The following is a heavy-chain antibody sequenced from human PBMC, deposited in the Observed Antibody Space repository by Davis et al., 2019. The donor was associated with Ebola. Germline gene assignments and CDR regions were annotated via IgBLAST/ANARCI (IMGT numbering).Heavy chain of an antibody. D-gene: IGHD3-10*01. CDR1: GYTSTRYG. J-gene: IGHJ5*02. Sequence: AASVKVSSKASGYTSTRYGISWVRMAPGQGLEWMGWISPYNGNTNYAQNLQGRVTMTTDTSTSTAYMEVRSLRYDDTAVYYCARAVTMVLPSGWFDPWGQGTLVTVSS. V-gene: IGHV1-18*01. CDR2: ISPYNGNT. CDR3: ARAVTMVLPSGWFDP.